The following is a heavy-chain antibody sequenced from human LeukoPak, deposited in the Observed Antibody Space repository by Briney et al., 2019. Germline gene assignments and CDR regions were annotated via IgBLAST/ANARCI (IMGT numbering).Heavy chain of an antibody. CDR2: INPSGGST. D-gene: IGHD3-10*01. CDR1: GYTFTSYY. J-gene: IGHJ4*02. V-gene: IGHV1-46*01. CDR3: ARARQGWNYYGSGSYFDY. Sequence: ASVKVSCKASGYTFTSYYMHWVRQAPGQGLEWMGIINPSGGSTSYAQKFQGRVTMTRDTSTSTVYMELSSLRSEDTAVYYCARARQGWNYYGSGSYFDYWGKGTVVSVSS.